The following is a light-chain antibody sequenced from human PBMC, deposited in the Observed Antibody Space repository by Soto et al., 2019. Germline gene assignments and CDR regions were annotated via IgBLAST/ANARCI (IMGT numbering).Light chain of an antibody. CDR3: HQRANWPPKWT. CDR1: QDIGSY. CDR2: AAS. V-gene: IGKV1-27*01. J-gene: IGKJ1*01. Sequence: DIEMTQSPSSLSVFVGERATITCRASQDIGSYVACYQQKPGQAPKLLIYAASTLQSGGPSRFSGSGSATDFTPTISSLEPEDFAVYYCHQRANWPPKWTFGHGTKVDIK.